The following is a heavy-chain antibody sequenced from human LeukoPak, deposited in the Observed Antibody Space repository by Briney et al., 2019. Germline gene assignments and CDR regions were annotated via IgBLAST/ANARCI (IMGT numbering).Heavy chain of an antibody. Sequence: KPSETLSLTCTVSGGSISSYYWSWIRQPAGKGLEWIGRIYTSGSTNYNPSLKSRVTMSVDTSKNQFSLKLSSVTAADTAVYYCARDGSAATVTIPYYYYYMDVWGKGTTVTVSS. J-gene: IGHJ6*03. D-gene: IGHD4-11*01. CDR3: ARDGSAATVTIPYYYYYMDV. V-gene: IGHV4-4*07. CDR2: IYTSGST. CDR1: GGSISSYY.